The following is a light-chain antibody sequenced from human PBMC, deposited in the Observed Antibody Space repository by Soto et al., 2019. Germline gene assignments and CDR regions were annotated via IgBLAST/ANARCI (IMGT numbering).Light chain of an antibody. CDR3: QSYDSSLSGWV. V-gene: IGLV1-40*01. CDR2: GNS. Sequence: QSVLTQPPSVSGAPGQRVTISCTGSSSNIGAGCDVHWYQQLPGTAPKLLIYGNSNRPSGVPDRFSGSKSGTSASPAITGLQAEDEADYYCQSYDSSLSGWVFGTGTKLTVL. CDR1: SSNIGAGCD. J-gene: IGLJ1*01.